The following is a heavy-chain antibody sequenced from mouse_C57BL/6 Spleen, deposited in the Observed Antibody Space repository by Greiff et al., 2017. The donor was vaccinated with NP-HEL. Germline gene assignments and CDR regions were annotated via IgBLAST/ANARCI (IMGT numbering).Heavy chain of an antibody. CDR2: IDPENGDT. V-gene: IGHV14-4*01. J-gene: IGHJ2*01. CDR3: TIRWLLRGLYFDY. CDR1: GFNIKDDY. D-gene: IGHD2-3*01. Sequence: EVQLQQSGAELVRPGASVKLSCTASGFNIKDDYMHWVKQRPEQGLEWIGWIDPENGDTEYASKFQGKATITADTSSNTAYLQLSSLTSEDTAVYYCTIRWLLRGLYFDYWGQGTTLTVSS.